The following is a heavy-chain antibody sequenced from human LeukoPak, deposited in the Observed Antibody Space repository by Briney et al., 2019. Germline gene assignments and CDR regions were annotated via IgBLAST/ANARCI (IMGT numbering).Heavy chain of an antibody. Sequence: GGSLRLSCAASGFTFSSYGMHWVRQAPGKGLEGVAVISYDGSNKYYADSVKGRFTISRDNSKNTLYLQMNSLRAEDTAVYYCAKDMGYIVVVTAFDYWGQGTLVTVSS. CDR3: AKDMGYIVVVTAFDY. D-gene: IGHD2-21*02. J-gene: IGHJ4*02. CDR1: GFTFSSYG. V-gene: IGHV3-30*18. CDR2: ISYDGSNK.